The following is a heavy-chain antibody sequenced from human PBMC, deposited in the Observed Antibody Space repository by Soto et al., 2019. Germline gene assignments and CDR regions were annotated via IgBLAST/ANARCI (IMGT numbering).Heavy chain of an antibody. J-gene: IGHJ4*02. CDR1: GYSFSSHA. D-gene: IGHD6-13*01. V-gene: IGHV1-69*06. CDR3: ARGGALSTSWYWGDGLYS. Sequence: QVQLEQSGSEVKKSGSSVKVSCKASGYSFSSHAITWVRQAPGQGLEWMGGIIPVFGTPSYAQKFQGRVTISADKSTNSSYLELRSLRSEDTAVYYCARGGALSTSWYWGDGLYSWGQGTQVTVSS. CDR2: IIPVFGTP.